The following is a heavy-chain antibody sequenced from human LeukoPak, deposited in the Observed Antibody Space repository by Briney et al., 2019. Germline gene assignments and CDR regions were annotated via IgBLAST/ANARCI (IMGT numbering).Heavy chain of an antibody. CDR2: NSGGST. D-gene: IGHD3-10*02. CDR3: AELGITMIGGV. Sequence: GGSLRLSCAASEFSVGSNYMTWVRQAPGKGLEWVSLNSGGSTYYADSVKGRFTISRDNAKNSLYLQMNSLRAEDTAVYYCAELGITMIGGVWGKGTTVTISS. CDR1: EFSVGSNY. V-gene: IGHV3-66*01. J-gene: IGHJ6*04.